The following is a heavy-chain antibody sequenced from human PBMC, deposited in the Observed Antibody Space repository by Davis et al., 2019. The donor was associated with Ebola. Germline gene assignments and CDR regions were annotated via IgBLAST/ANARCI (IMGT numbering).Heavy chain of an antibody. CDR1: GFTFSDHA. V-gene: IGHV3-30*04. Sequence: GESLKISCAASGFTFSDHAMPWIRQAPGQGLEWVAVVSHSEREKFYADSVKGRFTISRDSSENNLYLQMNSLKADDTAVYYCAKAVFHEVLDFWGQGTPVTVSS. D-gene: IGHD3-3*01. CDR2: VSHSEREK. CDR3: AKAVFHEVLDF. J-gene: IGHJ4*02.